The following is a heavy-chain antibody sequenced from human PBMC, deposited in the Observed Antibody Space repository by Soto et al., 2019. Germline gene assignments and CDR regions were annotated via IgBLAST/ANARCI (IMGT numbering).Heavy chain of an antibody. D-gene: IGHD6-19*01. CDR1: GFTFGSYS. J-gene: IGHJ6*02. V-gene: IGHV3-21*01. CDR2: ISSSSSYI. CDR3: ARPGIAVAGGYYYYYGMDV. Sequence: GCLLRYYAASGFTFGSYSMDWVRQAPGNGLEWVSSISSSSSYIYYADSVKGRFTISRDNAKNSLYLQMNSLRAEDTAVYYWARPGIAVAGGYYYYYGMDVWGQGTTVTVSS.